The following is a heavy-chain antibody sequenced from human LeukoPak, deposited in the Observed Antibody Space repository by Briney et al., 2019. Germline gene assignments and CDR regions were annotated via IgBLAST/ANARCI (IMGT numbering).Heavy chain of an antibody. V-gene: IGHV3-7*01. CDR3: ARRGGSSSRRSPIDY. CDR1: GFTFSDYW. J-gene: IGHJ4*02. Sequence: GGSLRLSCTASGFTFSDYWMTWARQAPGKGPEWVANIKQDGSQRYYVDSVRGRFTISRDNAKNSLFLQMNGLRAEDTAVYYCARRGGSSSRRSPIDYWGQGTLVTVSS. CDR2: IKQDGSQR. D-gene: IGHD6-6*01.